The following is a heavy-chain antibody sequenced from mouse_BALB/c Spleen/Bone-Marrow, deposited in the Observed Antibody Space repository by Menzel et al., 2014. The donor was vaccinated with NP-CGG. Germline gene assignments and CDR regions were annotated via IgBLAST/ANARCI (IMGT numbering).Heavy chain of an antibody. CDR1: GYAFTNYL. J-gene: IGHJ4*01. CDR2: INPGSGGT. V-gene: IGHV1-54*03. Sequence: QVQLQQSGAELVRPGTSVKVSCKASGYAFTNYLIERVKQRPGQGLEWIGVINPGSGGTNYNEKFKGKATLTADKSSSTANMQLSSLTSDDSAVYFCARSIAYYYGTDYWGQGTSVTVSS. D-gene: IGHD2-10*02. CDR3: ARSIAYYYGTDY.